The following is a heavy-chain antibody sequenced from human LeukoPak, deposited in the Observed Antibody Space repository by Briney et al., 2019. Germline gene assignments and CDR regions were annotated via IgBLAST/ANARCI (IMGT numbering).Heavy chain of an antibody. D-gene: IGHD4-17*01. CDR2: ISYDGSNK. CDR1: GFTFSSYA. CDR3: ARARPYGDLPLDY. Sequence: GGSLRLSCAASGFTFSSYAMHWVRQAPGKGLEWVAVISYDGSNKYYADSVKGRFTISRDNSKNTLYLQMNSLRAEDTAVYYCARARPYGDLPLDYWGQGTLVTVSS. V-gene: IGHV3-30-3*01. J-gene: IGHJ4*02.